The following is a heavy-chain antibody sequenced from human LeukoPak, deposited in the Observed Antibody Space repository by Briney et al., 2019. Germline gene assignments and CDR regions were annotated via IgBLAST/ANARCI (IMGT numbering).Heavy chain of an antibody. Sequence: SVTVSCTSSACTFSIYAFSWVRQAPGQGLERMGAIVAMFGTTSYAQKFQGRVTITTDEATSTAFMELSSLSSKDTAASFCARNFYTSGYYSPFDYWGQGTLVTVSS. V-gene: IGHV1-69*05. CDR1: ACTFSIYA. J-gene: IGHJ4*02. CDR2: IVAMFGTT. D-gene: IGHD3-22*01. CDR3: ARNFYTSGYYSPFDY.